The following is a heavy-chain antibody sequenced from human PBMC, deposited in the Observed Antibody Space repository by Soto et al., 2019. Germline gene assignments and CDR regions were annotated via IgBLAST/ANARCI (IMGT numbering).Heavy chain of an antibody. V-gene: IGHV3-23*01. D-gene: IGHD2-15*01. J-gene: IGHJ4*02. CDR2: ISGSGGST. CDR3: APPAVVVVADTTD. Sequence: PGGSLRLSCAASGFTFSSYAMSWVRQAPGKGQEWVSAISGSGGSTYYAESEKGRITISRDKSKNTLNQQKNSLRADDTALYYCAPPAVVVVADTTDWGQETLVTVSS. CDR1: GFTFSSYA.